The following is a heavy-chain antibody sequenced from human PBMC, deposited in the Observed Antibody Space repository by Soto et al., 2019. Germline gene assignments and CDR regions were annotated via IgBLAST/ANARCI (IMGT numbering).Heavy chain of an antibody. CDR3: ARSGIAVAGRDAFDI. Sequence: QVQLVQSGAEVKKPGSSVKVSCKASGGTFSSYTISWVRQAPGQGLEWMGRIIPILGIANYAQKFQGRVTITADKSTSTAYMELSSLRSEDTAVYYCARSGIAVAGRDAFDIWGQGTMVTVSS. D-gene: IGHD6-19*01. CDR2: IIPILGIA. V-gene: IGHV1-69*02. J-gene: IGHJ3*02. CDR1: GGTFSSYT.